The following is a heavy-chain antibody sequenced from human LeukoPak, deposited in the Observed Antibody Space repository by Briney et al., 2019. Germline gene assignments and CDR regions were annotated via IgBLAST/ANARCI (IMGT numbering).Heavy chain of an antibody. Sequence: ASVKVSCKASGGTFSSYAISWVRQAPGQGLEWMGGIIPIFGTANHAQKFQGRVTITADESTSTAYMELSSLRSEDTAVYYCARGVVVIPRGNWFDPWGQGTLVTVSS. V-gene: IGHV1-69*13. J-gene: IGHJ5*02. CDR1: GGTFSSYA. D-gene: IGHD3-22*01. CDR2: IIPIFGTA. CDR3: ARGVVVIPRGNWFDP.